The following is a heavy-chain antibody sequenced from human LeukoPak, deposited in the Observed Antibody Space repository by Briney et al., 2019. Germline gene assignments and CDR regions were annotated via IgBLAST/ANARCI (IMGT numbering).Heavy chain of an antibody. CDR1: GGSISSGSYY. CDR3: ARYGNTAMVT. V-gene: IGHV4-61*02. Sequence: PSQTLSLTCTVSGGSISSGSYYWSWIRQPAGKGLEWIGRIYTSGSTNYNPSLKSRVTISVDTSKNQFSLKLSSVTAADTAVYYCARYGNTAMVTWGHGTLVTVSS. CDR2: IYTSGST. D-gene: IGHD5-18*01. J-gene: IGHJ5*01.